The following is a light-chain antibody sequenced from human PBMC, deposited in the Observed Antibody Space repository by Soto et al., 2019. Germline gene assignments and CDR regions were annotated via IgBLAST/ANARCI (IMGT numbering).Light chain of an antibody. V-gene: IGKV3-15*01. CDR1: QSVSNK. J-gene: IGKJ2*01. CDR2: GAS. CDR3: QQYNNWPHT. Sequence: TVMTQSPVTLSVSPGERATLSCRASQSVSNKLAWFQQKPGQAPRLLIYGASTRATGIPPSFSGRGSGTEFTLTISSLQSGDFAVYYCQQYNNWPHTFGQGTKLEIK.